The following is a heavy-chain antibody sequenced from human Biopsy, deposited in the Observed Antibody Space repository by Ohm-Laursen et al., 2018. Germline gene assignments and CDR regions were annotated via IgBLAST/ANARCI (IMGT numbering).Heavy chain of an antibody. CDR1: GGSIRSDY. D-gene: IGHD1-26*01. Sequence: SDTLSLTCTVSGGSIRSDYWSWIRQSPRKGLEWIGHISGRGATNYNPSLRGRVTISVDTSKNQFSLKLSSVTAADTAVYYCAVKSYFSTSFDPWGQGTLVTVSS. CDR3: AVKSYFSTSFDP. CDR2: ISGRGAT. J-gene: IGHJ5*02. V-gene: IGHV4-59*07.